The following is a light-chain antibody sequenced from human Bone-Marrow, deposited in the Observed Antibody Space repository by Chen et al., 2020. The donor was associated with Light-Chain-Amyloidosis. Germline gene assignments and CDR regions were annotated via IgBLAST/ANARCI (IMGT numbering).Light chain of an antibody. CDR1: QSVLYSSNNKNY. CDR3: QQYYSAPFT. J-gene: IGKJ3*01. V-gene: IGKV4-1*01. Sequence: DLVMTQSPDSLAVSLGERATINCKSSQSVLYSSNNKNYLAWYQQKPGQPPKLLISWSSNRESGVPDRCTGSGSGTDFTLTISSLQAEDVAVYYCQQYYSAPFTFGPGTKVNIK. CDR2: WSS.